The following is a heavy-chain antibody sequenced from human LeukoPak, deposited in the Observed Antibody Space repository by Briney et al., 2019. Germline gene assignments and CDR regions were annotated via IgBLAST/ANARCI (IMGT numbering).Heavy chain of an antibody. J-gene: IGHJ3*02. Sequence: GRSLRLSCAASRFTFGIYAMSWVRQAPGKGLEWVSTITGSGDATFYADSVKGRFTVSRDNAKDTLFLQMNSLRAEDTAIYYCAKDYLGQLVMFDIWGQGTMVTVSS. D-gene: IGHD6-13*01. V-gene: IGHV3-23*01. CDR2: ITGSGDAT. CDR3: AKDYLGQLVMFDI. CDR1: RFTFGIYA.